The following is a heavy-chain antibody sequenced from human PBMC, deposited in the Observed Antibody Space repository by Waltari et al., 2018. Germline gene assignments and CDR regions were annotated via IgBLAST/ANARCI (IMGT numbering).Heavy chain of an antibody. CDR2: IDWDDDK. Sequence: QVTLKESGPALVKPTQTLTLTCTFSGFSLSTSGMRVSWIRQPPGKALEWLARIDWDDDKFYSTSLKTRLTISKDTSKNQVVLTMTNMDPVDTATYYCARETSAVGDLYYYYYYGMDVWGQGTTVTVSS. D-gene: IGHD1-26*01. V-gene: IGHV2-70*04. CDR3: ARETSAVGDLYYYYYYGMDV. J-gene: IGHJ6*02. CDR1: GFSLSTSGMR.